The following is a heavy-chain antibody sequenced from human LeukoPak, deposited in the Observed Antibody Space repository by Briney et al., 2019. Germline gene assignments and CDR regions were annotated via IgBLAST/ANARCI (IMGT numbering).Heavy chain of an antibody. J-gene: IGHJ4*02. D-gene: IGHD6-19*01. Sequence: PGGSLRLSCAVSGFTFSNYAMTWVRQAPGKGVEWVSTIGGSGYSTYDADSVKGRFTISRDNSRNTVSLQMNTLRAEDTALYYCAKHVLFSSGWYFDYWGQATLVTVSS. CDR1: GFTFSNYA. CDR2: IGGSGYST. V-gene: IGHV3-23*01. CDR3: AKHVLFSSGWYFDY.